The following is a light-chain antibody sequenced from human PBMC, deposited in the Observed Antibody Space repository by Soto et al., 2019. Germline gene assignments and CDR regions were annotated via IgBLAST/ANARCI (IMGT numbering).Light chain of an antibody. CDR1: LSISIY. CDR2: DAS. J-gene: IGKJ1*01. CDR3: QHRANWPET. Sequence: EILLTQSPATLSFFSGGKATPPRLASLSISIYLAWYQQKPGQAPRLLIYDASNRATGIPARFSGSGSGTDFTLTISSLEPEDFAVYYCQHRANWPETFGQGTKVDIK. V-gene: IGKV3-11*01.